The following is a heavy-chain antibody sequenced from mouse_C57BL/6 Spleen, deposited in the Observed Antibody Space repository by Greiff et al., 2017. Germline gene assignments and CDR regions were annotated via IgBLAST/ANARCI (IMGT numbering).Heavy chain of an antibody. Sequence: QVQLQQSGAELVRPGTSVKVSCKASGYAFTNYLIEWVKQRPGQGLEWIGVINPGSGGTNYNEKFKGKVTLTADKSSSTAYMQLSSLTSEDSAVYFCARSFYYGSSLDVWGTGTTVTVSS. V-gene: IGHV1-54*01. CDR1: GYAFTNYL. CDR3: ARSFYYGSSLDV. J-gene: IGHJ1*03. D-gene: IGHD1-1*01. CDR2: INPGSGGT.